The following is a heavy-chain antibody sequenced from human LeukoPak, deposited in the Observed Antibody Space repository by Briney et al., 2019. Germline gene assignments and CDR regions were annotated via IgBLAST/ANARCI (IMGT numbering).Heavy chain of an antibody. Sequence: GGSLRLSCAASGFTFSSYSMNWVRQAPGKGLEWVSSISSSSSYIYYAASVKGRFTISRDNAKNSLSLQMNSPRAEDTAVYYCATLEPDRQYCTNGVCYRLGRDFDYWGQGTLVTVSS. CDR1: GFTFSSYS. CDR3: ATLEPDRQYCTNGVCYRLGRDFDY. V-gene: IGHV3-21*01. D-gene: IGHD2-8*01. CDR2: ISSSSSYI. J-gene: IGHJ4*02.